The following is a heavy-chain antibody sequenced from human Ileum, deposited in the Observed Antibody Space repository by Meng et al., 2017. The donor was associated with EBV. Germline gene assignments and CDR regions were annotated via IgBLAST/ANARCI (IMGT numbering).Heavy chain of an antibody. CDR1: GGLISVINW. V-gene: IGHV4-4*02. CDR2: MSDSGIT. J-gene: IGHJ4*02. CDR3: AKNGEKYFEY. Sequence: QGQRQGPGPGLVNPSGTLSLPCAVFGGLISVINWWSWVRQSPEKGLEWIGEMSDSGITHYNPSLKSRVTISADKSNNQFSLKLTSVTSADTAVYFCAKNGEKYFEYWGQGTLVTVSS.